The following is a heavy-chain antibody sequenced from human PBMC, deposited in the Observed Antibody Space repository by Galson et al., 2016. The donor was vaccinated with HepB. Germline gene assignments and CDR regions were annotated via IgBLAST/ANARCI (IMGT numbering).Heavy chain of an antibody. CDR2: MIPMLATA. D-gene: IGHD3-16*01. J-gene: IGHJ6*02. Sequence: SVKVSCKASGGTFSRFAISWVRQAPGQGLEWMGGMIPMLATAHYAQRFQGRVTVSADESTSTAYMELSSLRSDDTAVYYCARSFWGKYETGYYHYALDVWAQGTTVTVSS. V-gene: IGHV1-69*13. CDR3: ARSFWGKYETGYYHYALDV. CDR1: GGTFSRFA.